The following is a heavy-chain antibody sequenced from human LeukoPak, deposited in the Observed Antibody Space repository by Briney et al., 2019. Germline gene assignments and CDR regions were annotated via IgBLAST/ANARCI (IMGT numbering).Heavy chain of an antibody. Sequence: GGSLRLSCAASGFTFSSYSMNWVSQAPGKGLEWVSSISSSSSYIYYADSVKGRFTISRDNAKNSLYLQMNSLRAEDTAVYYCARDVGYCSSTSCYLDYWGQGTLVTVSS. D-gene: IGHD2-2*01. CDR2: ISSSSSYI. CDR1: GFTFSSYS. V-gene: IGHV3-21*01. CDR3: ARDVGYCSSTSCYLDY. J-gene: IGHJ4*02.